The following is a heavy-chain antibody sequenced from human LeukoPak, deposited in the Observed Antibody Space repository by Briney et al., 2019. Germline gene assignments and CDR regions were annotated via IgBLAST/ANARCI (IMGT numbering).Heavy chain of an antibody. CDR2: IYYSGTT. CDR3: ARMGAISGASANPDH. D-gene: IGHD4/OR15-4a*01. Sequence: SETLSLTCNVSGGSISGHYWSWIRQPPGKGLEWIGYIYYSGTTSYKPSLRSRVTMSVDTSKNQFSLRLNSVTAADTAVYYCARMGAISGASANPDHWGQGTLVTVSS. V-gene: IGHV4-59*11. J-gene: IGHJ4*02. CDR1: GGSISGHY.